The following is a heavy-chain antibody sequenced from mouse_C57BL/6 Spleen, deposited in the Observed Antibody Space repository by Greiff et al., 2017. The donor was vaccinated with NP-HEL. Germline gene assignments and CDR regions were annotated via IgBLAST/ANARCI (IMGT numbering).Heavy chain of an antibody. CDR3: ARGDCDGFAY. J-gene: IGHJ3*01. V-gene: IGHV1-53*01. Sequence: VKLQESGTELVKPGASVKLSCKASGYTFTSYWMHWVKQRPGQGLEWIGNINPSNGGTNYNEKFKSKATLTVDKSSSTAYLQLSSLTSEDSAVYEGARGDCDGFAYWGQGTLVTVSA. CDR2: INPSNGGT. CDR1: GYTFTSYW.